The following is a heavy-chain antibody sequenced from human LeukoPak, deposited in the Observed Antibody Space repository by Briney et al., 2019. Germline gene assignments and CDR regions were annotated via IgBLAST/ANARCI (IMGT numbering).Heavy chain of an antibody. CDR3: ATALGAAGTMWFDP. J-gene: IGHJ5*02. Sequence: ASVKVSCKVSGYTLTELSMHWVRQAPGKGLEWMGGFDPEDGETIYAQKFQGRVTMTEDTSTDTAYMELSSLRSEDAAVYYCATALGAAGTMWFDPWGQGTLVTVSS. D-gene: IGHD6-19*01. CDR1: GYTLTELS. V-gene: IGHV1-24*01. CDR2: FDPEDGET.